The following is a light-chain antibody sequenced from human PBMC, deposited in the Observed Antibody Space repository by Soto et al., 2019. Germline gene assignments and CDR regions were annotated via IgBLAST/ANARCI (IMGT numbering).Light chain of an antibody. CDR2: VAS. CDR1: QSVSNNY. CDR3: QQRSNWPIT. Sequence: EIVLTQSPGTLSLSPGERATLSCRASQSVSNNYLAWYQQKPGQAPRLLIYVASNRATGIPARFSGSGSGTDFTLTISSLEPEDFAVYYCQQRSNWPITFGQGTRLEIK. V-gene: IGKV3-11*01. J-gene: IGKJ5*01.